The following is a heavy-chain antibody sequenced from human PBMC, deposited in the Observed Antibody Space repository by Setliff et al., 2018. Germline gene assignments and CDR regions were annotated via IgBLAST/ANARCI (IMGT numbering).Heavy chain of an antibody. J-gene: IGHJ4*02. D-gene: IGHD5-18*01. CDR1: GYTFTSQA. CDR3: ARVRGYSSGYGVEIGY. CDR2: INTNTGNP. Sequence: ASVTVSCKASGYTFTSQAMNWVRQAPGQGLEWMGWINTNTGNPTYAQGFTGRFVFSLDSSVSTAYLQISSLKAEDTAVYYCARVRGYSSGYGVEIGYWGRGTLVTVSS. V-gene: IGHV7-4-1*02.